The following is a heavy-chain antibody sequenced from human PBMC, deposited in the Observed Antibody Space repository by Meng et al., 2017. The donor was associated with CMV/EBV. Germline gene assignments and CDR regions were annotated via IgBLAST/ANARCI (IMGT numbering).Heavy chain of an antibody. CDR1: GGSVSSGSYY. J-gene: IGHJ6*02. CDR2: IYYSGST. D-gene: IGHD2-15*01. V-gene: IGHV4-61*01. CDR3: ARGYCSGGSCYRGYYYGMDV. Sequence: SETLSLTCTVSGGSVSSGSYYWSWIRQPPGTGLEWIGYIYYSGSTNYNPSLKSRVTISVDTSKNQFSLKLSSVTAADTAVYYCARGYCSGGSCYRGYYYGMDVWGQGTTVTVSS.